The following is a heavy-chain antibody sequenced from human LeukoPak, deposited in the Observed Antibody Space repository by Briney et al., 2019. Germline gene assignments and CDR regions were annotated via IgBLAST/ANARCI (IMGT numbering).Heavy chain of an antibody. CDR3: ARLTRVLRFLEWLPRDYYYYGMDV. J-gene: IGHJ6*02. CDR2: INLSGST. D-gene: IGHD3-3*01. CDR1: GGSFSGYC. Sequence: SETLSLTCAVYGGSFSGYCWSWIRQPPGQGLEWIGVINLSGSTNYNPSLKSRVTISVDTSKNQFSLKLSSVTAADTAVYYCARLTRVLRFLEWLPRDYYYYGMDVWGQGTTVTVSS. V-gene: IGHV4-34*01.